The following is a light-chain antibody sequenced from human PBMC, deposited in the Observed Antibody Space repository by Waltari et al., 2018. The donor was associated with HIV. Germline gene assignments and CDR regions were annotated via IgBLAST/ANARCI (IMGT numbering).Light chain of an antibody. CDR1: QNIGSY. Sequence: DIPMTQSPSSLSASIGDSVTFTCRTSQNIGSYLNWFQQKSDKAPKLLIYAASILQSGVPSRFSGSGSGTEFTLTINNLQPEDFATYFCQQTYGSPRTFGQGTKLDI. J-gene: IGKJ2*01. V-gene: IGKV1-39*01. CDR3: QQTYGSPRT. CDR2: AAS.